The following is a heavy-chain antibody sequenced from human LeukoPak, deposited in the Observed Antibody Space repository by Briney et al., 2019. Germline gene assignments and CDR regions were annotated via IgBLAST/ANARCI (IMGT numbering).Heavy chain of an antibody. V-gene: IGHV1-69*13. Sequence: ASVKVSCKASGGTFSSYAISWVRQAPGQGLEWMGGIIPIFGTANYAQKFQGRVTITADESTSTAYMELSSLRSEDTAVYYCARERLTMVRGVSYYYYGMDVWGQGTTVTVSS. D-gene: IGHD3-10*01. CDR1: GGTFSSYA. J-gene: IGHJ6*02. CDR3: ARERLTMVRGVSYYYYGMDV. CDR2: IIPIFGTA.